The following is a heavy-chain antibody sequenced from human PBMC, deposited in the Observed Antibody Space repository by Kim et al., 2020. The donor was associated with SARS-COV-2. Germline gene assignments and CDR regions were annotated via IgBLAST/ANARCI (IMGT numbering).Heavy chain of an antibody. Sequence: SETLSLTCAVYGGSFSGYYWSWIRQPPGKGLEWIGEINHSGSTNYNPSLKSRVTISVDTSKNQFSLKLSSVTAADTAVYYCGRGIRSFRSSHAGRFDPWGQGTLVTVSS. CDR2: INHSGST. D-gene: IGHD6-6*01. J-gene: IGHJ5*02. CDR1: GGSFSGYY. CDR3: GRGIRSFRSSHAGRFDP. V-gene: IGHV4-34*01.